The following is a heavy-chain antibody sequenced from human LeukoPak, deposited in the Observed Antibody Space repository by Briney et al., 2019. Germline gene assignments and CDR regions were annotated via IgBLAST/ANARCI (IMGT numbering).Heavy chain of an antibody. V-gene: IGHV4-34*01. CDR1: GVSISSYY. Sequence: PSETLSLTCTVSGVSISSYYWSWIRQPPGKGLEWIGEINHSGSTNYNPSLKSRVTISVDTSKSQFSLKLSSVTAADTAVYYCARGGHCSSTSCYQIRWLNWFDPWGQGTLVTVSS. CDR2: INHSGST. D-gene: IGHD2-2*01. J-gene: IGHJ5*02. CDR3: ARGGHCSSTSCYQIRWLNWFDP.